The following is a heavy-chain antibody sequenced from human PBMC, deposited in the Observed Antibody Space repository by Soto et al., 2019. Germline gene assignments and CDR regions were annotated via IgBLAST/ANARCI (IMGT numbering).Heavy chain of an antibody. D-gene: IGHD4-4*01. Sequence: SETLSLTCTVSGGSISSYYWSWIRQPPGKGLEWIGYIYYSGSTNYNPSLKSRVTISVDTSKNQFSLKLSSVTAADTAVYYCARETRMTTRREYYFDYWGQGTLVTVSS. CDR1: GGSISSYY. CDR3: ARETRMTTRREYYFDY. V-gene: IGHV4-59*01. CDR2: IYYSGST. J-gene: IGHJ4*02.